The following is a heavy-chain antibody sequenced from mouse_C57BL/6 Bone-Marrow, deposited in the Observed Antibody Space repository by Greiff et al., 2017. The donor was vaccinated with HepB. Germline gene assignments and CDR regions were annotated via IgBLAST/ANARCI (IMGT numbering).Heavy chain of an antibody. V-gene: IGHV1-55*01. J-gene: IGHJ1*03. Sequence: QVQLQQPGAELVKPGASVKMSCKASGYTFTSYWITWVKQRPGQGLEWIGDIYPGSGSTNYNEKFKSKATLTVDTSSSTAYMQLSSLTSEDSAVYYCAREEEIYYYGSSYWYFDVWGTGTTVTVSS. CDR2: IYPGSGST. CDR3: AREEEIYYYGSSYWYFDV. D-gene: IGHD1-1*01. CDR1: GYTFTSYW.